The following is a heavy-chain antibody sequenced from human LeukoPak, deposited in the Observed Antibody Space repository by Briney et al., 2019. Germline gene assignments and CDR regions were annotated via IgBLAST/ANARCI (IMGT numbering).Heavy chain of an antibody. CDR1: GFTFNDFA. V-gene: IGHV3-23*01. Sequence: GGSLRLSCAASGFTFNDFAMNWVRQAPGKGLEWVSAISGNGYTIYYAHSVKGRLTISRDQSKNTVYLQMNSLRADDTAVYYCAKGDGYSGYGDAFDIWGQGTMVTVSS. J-gene: IGHJ3*02. CDR2: ISGNGYTI. CDR3: AKGDGYSGYGDAFDI. D-gene: IGHD5-12*01.